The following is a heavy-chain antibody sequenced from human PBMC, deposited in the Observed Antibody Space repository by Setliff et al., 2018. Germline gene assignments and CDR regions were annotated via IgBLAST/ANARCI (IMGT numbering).Heavy chain of an antibody. V-gene: IGHV1-3*03. CDR2: MNIDNGKT. J-gene: IGHJ4*02. D-gene: IGHD2-21*01. Sequence: ASVKVSCKASGYSFTLYAMHWMRQAPGQRLEWMGWMNIDNGKTGYSQESQDRVTFTRDTFAETAYMELRSLTSDDMAVYYCARGYCDGIGCPAPLYYFDSWGQGTLVTVS. CDR1: GYSFTLYA. CDR3: ARGYCDGIGCPAPLYYFDS.